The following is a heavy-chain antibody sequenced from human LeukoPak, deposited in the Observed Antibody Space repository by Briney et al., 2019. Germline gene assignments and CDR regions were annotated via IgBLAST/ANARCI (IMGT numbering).Heavy chain of an antibody. CDR2: IIPIFGTA. V-gene: IGHV1-69*13. CDR3: ARALRGDDRPLDY. J-gene: IGHJ4*02. CDR1: GGTFNNYP. D-gene: IGHD3-22*01. Sequence: GASVKVSCKASGGTFNNYPISWVRQAPGQGLEWMGGIIPIFGTANHAQRFQGRVTITADASTSTVYMELSSLRSEDTAVYYCARALRGDDRPLDYWGQGTLVTVSS.